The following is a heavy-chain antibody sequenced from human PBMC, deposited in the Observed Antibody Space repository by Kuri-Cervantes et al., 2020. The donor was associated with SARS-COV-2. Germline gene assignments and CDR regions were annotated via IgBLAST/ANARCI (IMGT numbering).Heavy chain of an antibody. V-gene: IGHV5-10-1*01. CDR1: GYSFTSYW. J-gene: IGHJ6*02. CDR2: IDPSDSYT. D-gene: IGHD3-22*01. Sequence: GGSLRLSCEGSGYSFTSYWISWVRQMPGKGLEWMGRIDPSDSYTNYSPSFQGHVTISADKSISTAYLQWSSLKASDTAMYYCARHDYDSSGYYYVYYGMDVWGQGTTVTVSS. CDR3: ARHDYDSSGYYYVYYGMDV.